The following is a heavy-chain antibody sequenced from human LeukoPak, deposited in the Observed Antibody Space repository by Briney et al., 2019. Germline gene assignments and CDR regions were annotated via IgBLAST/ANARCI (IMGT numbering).Heavy chain of an antibody. Sequence: ASVKVSCKASGYTFTGYYMHWVRQAPGQGLEWMGGIIAYNGNTNYAQKLQGRVTMTTDTSTNTAYMELRSLRSDDTAVYYCARDLKMGYSSGRYSWGTGSSNYYWGQGTLVTVSS. D-gene: IGHD6-19*01. CDR3: ARDLKMGYSSGRYSWGTGSSNYY. CDR2: IIAYNGNT. J-gene: IGHJ4*02. V-gene: IGHV1-18*04. CDR1: GYTFTGYY.